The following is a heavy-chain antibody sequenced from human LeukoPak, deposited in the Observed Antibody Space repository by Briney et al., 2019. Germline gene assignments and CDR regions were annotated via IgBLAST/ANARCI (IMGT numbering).Heavy chain of an antibody. D-gene: IGHD3-10*01. Sequence: PSETLSLTCTVSGDSIRNFYWNWVRQPPGKGLEWIGYIYHSGNANFNPSLKSRLTMSIDTSKNQFSLRLTSVTAADTAVYYCARGNYGSGSYYVVDFDSWGQGTLVTVSS. CDR1: GDSIRNFY. J-gene: IGHJ4*02. CDR2: IYHSGNA. CDR3: ARGNYGSGSYYVVDFDS. V-gene: IGHV4-59*01.